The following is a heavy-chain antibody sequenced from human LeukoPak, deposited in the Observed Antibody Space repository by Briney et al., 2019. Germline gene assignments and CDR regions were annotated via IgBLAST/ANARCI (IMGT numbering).Heavy chain of an antibody. V-gene: IGHV4-39*01. CDR3: ARQISDYYYYYMDV. CDR2: IYDSGNE. CDR1: GGSISTSAFY. J-gene: IGHJ6*03. D-gene: IGHD2/OR15-2a*01. Sequence: SETLSLACTVSGGSISTSAFYWGWIRQPPGKGLEWIGSIYDSGNEFYNPSLKSRVTISADTSKNQFSLKLNSVTAADTAMYYCARQISDYYYYYMDVWGEGITVTVSS.